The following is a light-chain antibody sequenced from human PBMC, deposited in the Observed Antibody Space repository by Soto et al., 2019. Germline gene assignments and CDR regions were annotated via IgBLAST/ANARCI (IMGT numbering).Light chain of an antibody. Sequence: QLVLTQSASASASLGASVTVTCTLDTGHIYHPIAWHQQRPEQGPRFLMKLNSDGSHIKGDGIPDRFSGSSSGAERFLTVSNLQPEDEADYYCQTWDTGLWVFGGGTKVTVL. CDR3: QTWDTGLWV. CDR1: TGHIYHP. V-gene: IGLV4-69*01. J-gene: IGLJ3*02. CDR2: LNSDGSH.